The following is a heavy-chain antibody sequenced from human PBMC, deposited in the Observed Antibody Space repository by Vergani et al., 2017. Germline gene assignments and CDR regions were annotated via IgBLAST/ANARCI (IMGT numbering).Heavy chain of an antibody. V-gene: IGHV3-23*03. Sequence: EVQLLESGGGLVQPGGSLRLSCAASGFTFSSYAMSWVRQAPGKGLEWVSVIYSGGSSTYYADSVKGRFTISRDNSKNTLYLQMNSLRAEDTAVYYCARSSGWQYYCDYWGQGTLVTVSS. D-gene: IGHD6-19*01. CDR2: IYSGGSST. CDR1: GFTFSSYA. CDR3: ARSSGWQYYCDY. J-gene: IGHJ4*02.